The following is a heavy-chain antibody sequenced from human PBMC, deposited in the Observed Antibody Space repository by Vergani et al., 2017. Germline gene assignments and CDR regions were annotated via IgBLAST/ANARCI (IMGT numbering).Heavy chain of an antibody. CDR2: ISAYNGNT. CDR3: ATAMEGLQLNIKVYAFDI. V-gene: IGHV1-18*01. CDR1: GYTFTSYG. Sequence: QVQLVQSGAEVKKPGASVKVSCKASGYTFTSYGISWVRQAPGQGLEWMGWISAYNGNTNYAQKLQGRVTMTTDTSTSTAYMELRSLRSDDTAVYYCATAMEGLQLNIKVYAFDIWGQGTMVTVSS. J-gene: IGHJ3*02. D-gene: IGHD5-24*01.